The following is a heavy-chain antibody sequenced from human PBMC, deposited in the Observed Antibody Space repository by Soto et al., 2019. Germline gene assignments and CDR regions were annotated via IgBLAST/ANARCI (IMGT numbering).Heavy chain of an antibody. D-gene: IGHD2-2*01. J-gene: IGHJ3*02. Sequence: QVQLVESGGGVVQPGRSLRLSCAASGFTFSSYGMHWVRQAPGKGLEWVAVISYDGSNKYYADSVKGRFTISRDNSKNTLFLQMNSLRAEDTAVYYCAKDKAGYCSSTSCYDAFDSWGQGTMVTVSS. CDR1: GFTFSSYG. CDR3: AKDKAGYCSSTSCYDAFDS. CDR2: ISYDGSNK. V-gene: IGHV3-30*18.